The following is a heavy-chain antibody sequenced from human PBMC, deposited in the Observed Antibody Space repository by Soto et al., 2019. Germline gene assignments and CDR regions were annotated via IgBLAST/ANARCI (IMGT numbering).Heavy chain of an antibody. V-gene: IGHV3-48*03. D-gene: IGHD6-13*01. Sequence: PGGSLRLSCAASGFTFSSYEMNWVRQAPGKGLEWVSYISSSGSTIYYADSVKGRFTISRDNAKNSLYLQMNSLRAEDTAVYYCAREGKYSSSWYRPHYYYYGMDVWGQGTTVTVSS. J-gene: IGHJ6*02. CDR3: AREGKYSSSWYRPHYYYYGMDV. CDR1: GFTFSSYE. CDR2: ISSSGSTI.